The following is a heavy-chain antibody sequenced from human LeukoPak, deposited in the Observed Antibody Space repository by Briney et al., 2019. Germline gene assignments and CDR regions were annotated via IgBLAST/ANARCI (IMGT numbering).Heavy chain of an antibody. V-gene: IGHV4-59*08. CDR1: GGSISSYY. D-gene: IGHD6-13*01. J-gene: IGHJ4*02. Sequence: SETLSLTCTVSGGSISSYYWSWIRQPPGKGLEWIGYIYYSGSTNYNPSLKSRVTISVDTSKNQFSLKLSSVTAADTAVYYCARGIAAAGTPPDCDYWGQGTLVTVSS. CDR3: ARGIAAAGTPPDCDY. CDR2: IYYSGST.